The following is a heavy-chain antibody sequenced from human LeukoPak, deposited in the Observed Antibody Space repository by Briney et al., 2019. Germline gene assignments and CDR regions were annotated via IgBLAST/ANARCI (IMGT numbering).Heavy chain of an antibody. J-gene: IGHJ6*02. D-gene: IGHD5-18*01. Sequence: GGSLRLSCAASGFTFSSYAMSWVRQAPGKGLEWVSAISGSGGSTYYADSVKGRFTISRDNSKNTLYLQMNSLRAEDTAVYYCAKAQSYQRGYSYGNYYYYGMDVWGQGTTVTVPS. V-gene: IGHV3-23*01. CDR3: AKAQSYQRGYSYGNYYYYGMDV. CDR2: ISGSGGST. CDR1: GFTFSSYA.